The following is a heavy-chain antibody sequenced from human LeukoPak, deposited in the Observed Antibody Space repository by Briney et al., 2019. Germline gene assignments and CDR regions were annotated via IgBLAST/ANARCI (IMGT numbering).Heavy chain of an antibody. Sequence: GGSLRLSCVASGFSFNNYRMTWVRQAPGKGLEWVANIKQDGSEKQYVDSVKGRFAISRDNAKKSLYLQINTLRAEDTAVYYCVRGPRIAATSYWGQGTLVTVSS. D-gene: IGHD6-25*01. V-gene: IGHV3-7*03. CDR2: IKQDGSEK. CDR3: VRGPRIAATSY. CDR1: GFSFNNYR. J-gene: IGHJ4*02.